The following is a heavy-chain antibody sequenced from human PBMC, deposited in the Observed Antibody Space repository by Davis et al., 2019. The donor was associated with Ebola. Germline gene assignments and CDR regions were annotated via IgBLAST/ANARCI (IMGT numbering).Heavy chain of an antibody. CDR1: GFPFSSYA. J-gene: IGHJ4*02. Sequence: GESLKISCAASGFPFSSYAMTWVRQAPGKGLEWVSAISGSGGTTYYADSVKGRFTISRDNSKNTLYLQMNSLRAEDTAVYYCASVTVTGGYWGQGTLVTVSS. V-gene: IGHV3-23*01. D-gene: IGHD4-17*01. CDR2: ISGSGGTT. CDR3: ASVTVTGGY.